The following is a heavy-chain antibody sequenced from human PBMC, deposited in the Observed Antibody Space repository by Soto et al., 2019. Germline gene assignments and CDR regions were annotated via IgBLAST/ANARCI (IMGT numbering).Heavy chain of an antibody. D-gene: IGHD2-21*01. Sequence: SETLSLTCSVFGVSITRYYWSWMRHPAGKGLEWIGRISHTGTTNSNPSLEGRVTMSVDPSKNQISLRLSSATAADTATYYCARGPYCGDECYFAYWGQGALVTVSS. CDR3: ARGPYCGDECYFAY. V-gene: IGHV4-4*07. J-gene: IGHJ4*02. CDR2: ISHTGTT. CDR1: GVSITRYY.